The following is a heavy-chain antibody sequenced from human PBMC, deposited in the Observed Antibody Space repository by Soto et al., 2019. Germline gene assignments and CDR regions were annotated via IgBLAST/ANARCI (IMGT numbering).Heavy chain of an antibody. D-gene: IGHD2-2*02. V-gene: IGHV1-18*04. J-gene: IGHJ6*02. CDR3: ARDIVVGTPAIPLPFYPYDGLDF. CDR2: ISGYNGNT. Sequence: ASVKVSCKASGYNFTNYGISWVRQAPGQGLQWMGWISGYNGNTHDAHKFQGRVTLTTDTSTVTAYIELRSLRSDDTAVYYCARDIVVGTPAIPLPFYPYDGLDFWGQGTSVTVSS. CDR1: GYNFTNYG.